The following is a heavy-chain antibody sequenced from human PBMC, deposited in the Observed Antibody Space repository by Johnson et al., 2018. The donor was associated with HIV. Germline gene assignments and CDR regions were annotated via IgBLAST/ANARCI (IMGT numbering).Heavy chain of an antibody. Sequence: VQLVESGGGLVQPGGSLRLSCAASGFTVSSNYMTWVRQAPGKGLEWVSVIFSGGNTYYADSVRGRFTLSRDISKNTVYLQMNSLRAEDTAVYYCAKDQYRKLTTVAGIWGQGTMVTVSS. CDR1: GFTVSSNY. J-gene: IGHJ3*02. CDR2: IFSGGNT. D-gene: IGHD4-17*01. CDR3: AKDQYRKLTTVAGI. V-gene: IGHV3-66*02.